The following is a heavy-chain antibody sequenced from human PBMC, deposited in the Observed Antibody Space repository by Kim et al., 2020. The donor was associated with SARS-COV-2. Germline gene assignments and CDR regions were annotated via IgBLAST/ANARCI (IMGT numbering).Heavy chain of an antibody. CDR1: GFTFSSYG. V-gene: IGHV3-30*18. Sequence: LSLTCAASGFTFSSYGMHWVRQAPGKGLEWVAVISYDGNDKNYADSVKGRFTISRDNSKNTVYLQMNSLRAEDTAVYHCAKEGYYGSGSFPDYWGQGTLVTVSS. CDR2: ISYDGNDK. D-gene: IGHD3-10*01. CDR3: AKEGYYGSGSFPDY. J-gene: IGHJ4*02.